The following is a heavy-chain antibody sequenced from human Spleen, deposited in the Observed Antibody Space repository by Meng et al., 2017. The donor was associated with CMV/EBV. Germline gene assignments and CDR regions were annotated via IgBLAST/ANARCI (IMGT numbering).Heavy chain of an antibody. Sequence: SGFTFRAYAMSWVRQAPGKGLEWVSSISGTGGNTYYADSVKGRFTISRDDSHNTLFLHMNSLRAEDTAVYYCAKADYYDGSGYYFDYWGQGTLVTVSS. CDR2: ISGTGGNT. CDR1: GFTFRAYA. CDR3: AKADYYDGSGYYFDY. D-gene: IGHD3-22*01. J-gene: IGHJ4*02. V-gene: IGHV3-23*01.